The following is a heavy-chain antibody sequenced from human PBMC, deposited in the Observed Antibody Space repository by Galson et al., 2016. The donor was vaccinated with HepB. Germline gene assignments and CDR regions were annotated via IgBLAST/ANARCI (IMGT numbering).Heavy chain of an antibody. V-gene: IGHV4-59*11. CDR3: ARDRGSAAGFDY. CDR1: GRPLSNHY. J-gene: IGHJ4*02. Sequence: EPLSLPCTVSGRPLSNHYWRWIRQPPGEGLEWIAYIYYSGSTNQNPSLKSRVTISVDTSKNQFSLQLRSVTAADTAVYYCARDRGSAAGFDYWGQGTLVTVSS. CDR2: IYYSGST. D-gene: IGHD6-13*01.